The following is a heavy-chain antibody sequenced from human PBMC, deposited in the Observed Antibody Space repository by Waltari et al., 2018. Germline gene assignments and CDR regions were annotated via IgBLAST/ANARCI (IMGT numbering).Heavy chain of an antibody. D-gene: IGHD2-15*01. V-gene: IGHV3-21*04. CDR2: ISSSRSYI. J-gene: IGHJ4*02. CDR1: GFTFSSYS. Sequence: EVQLVESGGGLVKPGGSLRLSCAASGFTFSSYSMNWVRQAPGKGLEWVSSISSSRSYIYYADSVKGRFTISRDNSKNTLYLQMNSLRAEDTAVYYCARELNGVAPGGFDYWGQGTLVTVSS. CDR3: ARELNGVAPGGFDY.